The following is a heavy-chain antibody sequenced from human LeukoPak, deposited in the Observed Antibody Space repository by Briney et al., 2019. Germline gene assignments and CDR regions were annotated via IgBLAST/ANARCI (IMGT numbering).Heavy chain of an antibody. D-gene: IGHD2-2*01. CDR1: GFTFSSYG. J-gene: IGHJ4*02. CDR2: IRYDGSNK. Sequence: GGSLRLSCAASGFTFSSYGMHWVRQAPGKGLEWVAFIRYDGSNKYYADSVKGRFTISRDNSKNTLYLQMNSLRAEDTAVYYCAKARVRDRYCSSTSCRLDYWGQGTLVTVSS. V-gene: IGHV3-30*02. CDR3: AKARVRDRYCSSTSCRLDY.